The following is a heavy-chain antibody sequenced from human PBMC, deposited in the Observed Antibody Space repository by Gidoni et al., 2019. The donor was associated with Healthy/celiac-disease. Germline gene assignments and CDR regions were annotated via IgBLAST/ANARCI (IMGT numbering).Heavy chain of an antibody. Sequence: QVQLVESGGVLVTPGGSLRLSCAASGFPFSAYYMSWIRQAPGKGLEWVSYISSSGSTIYYADSVKGRFTISRDNAKNSLYLQMNSLRAEDTAVYYCARDYRSSGRYDAFDIWGQGTMVTVSS. D-gene: IGHD6-19*01. CDR3: ARDYRSSGRYDAFDI. V-gene: IGHV3-11*01. J-gene: IGHJ3*02. CDR1: GFPFSAYY. CDR2: ISSSGSTI.